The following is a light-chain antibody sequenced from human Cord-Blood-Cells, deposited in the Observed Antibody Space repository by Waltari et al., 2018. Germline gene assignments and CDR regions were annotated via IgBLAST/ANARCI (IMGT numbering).Light chain of an antibody. J-gene: IGKJ5*01. Sequence: EIVLTQSPGTLSLSPGERATLSCRASQSVSSSYLAWYQQKPGQAPRLLFYGASSRATGIPDRVSGSGSGTDFTLTISRLEPEDFAVYYCQQYGSSPPITFGQGTRLEIK. CDR2: GAS. V-gene: IGKV3-20*01. CDR3: QQYGSSPPIT. CDR1: QSVSSSY.